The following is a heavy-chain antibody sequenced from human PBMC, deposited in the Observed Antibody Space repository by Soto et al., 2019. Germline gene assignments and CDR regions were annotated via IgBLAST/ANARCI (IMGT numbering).Heavy chain of an antibody. CDR2: IDWDDDK. Sequence: ESGPTLVNPTQTLTLTCTFSGFSLSTSGMCVSWIRQPPGKALEWLALIDWDDDKYYSTSLKTRLTISKDTSKNQVVLTMTNMDPVDTATYYCARISSLGYCSSGDYWGQGTLVTVSS. D-gene: IGHD2-2*01. CDR3: ARISSLGYCSSGDY. V-gene: IGHV2-70*01. CDR1: GFSLSTSGMC. J-gene: IGHJ4*02.